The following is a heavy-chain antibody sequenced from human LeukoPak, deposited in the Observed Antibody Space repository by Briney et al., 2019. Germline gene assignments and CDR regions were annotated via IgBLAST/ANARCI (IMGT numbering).Heavy chain of an antibody. CDR1: GYTFTGYY. Sequence: GASVKVSCKASGYTFTGYYMHWVRQAPGQGLEWMGWINPNSGGTNYAQKFQGRVTMTRDTSISTAYMELSRLRSDDTAVYYCARDLNYYDSSGYYYTSDAFDIWGQGTMVTVSS. J-gene: IGHJ3*02. V-gene: IGHV1-2*02. D-gene: IGHD3-22*01. CDR3: ARDLNYYDSSGYYYTSDAFDI. CDR2: INPNSGGT.